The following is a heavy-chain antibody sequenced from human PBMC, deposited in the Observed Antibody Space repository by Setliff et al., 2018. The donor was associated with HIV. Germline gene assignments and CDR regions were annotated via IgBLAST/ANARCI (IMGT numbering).Heavy chain of an antibody. CDR3: ARDRGWSVYYFDY. V-gene: IGHV1-69*06. D-gene: IGHD6-19*01. CDR1: GGTFSSYA. J-gene: IGHJ4*02. Sequence: SVKVSCKASGGTFSSYAISWVRQAPGQGLEWMGGIIPIFGTANYAQKFQGRVTITADKSTSTAYMELSSLRSEDTAVYYCARDRGWSVYYFDYWGQGTLVTVSS. CDR2: IIPIFGTA.